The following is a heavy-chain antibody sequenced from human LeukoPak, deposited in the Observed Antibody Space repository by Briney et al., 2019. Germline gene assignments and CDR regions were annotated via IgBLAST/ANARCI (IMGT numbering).Heavy chain of an antibody. CDR3: ARVARERKGAFDI. CDR1: GGSISSYY. D-gene: IGHD1-26*01. J-gene: IGHJ3*02. V-gene: IGHV4-59*01. CDR2: IYYSGST. Sequence: SETLSLTCTVSGGSISSYYWSWIRQPPGKGLEWIGYIYYSGSTNYNPSLKSRVTISVDTSKNQFSLKLSSVTAADTAVYYCARVARERKGAFDIWGQGTMVTVSS.